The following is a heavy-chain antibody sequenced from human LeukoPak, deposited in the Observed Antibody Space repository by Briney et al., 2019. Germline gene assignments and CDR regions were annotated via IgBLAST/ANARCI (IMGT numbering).Heavy chain of an antibody. V-gene: IGHV3-74*01. J-gene: IGHJ1*01. CDR1: GFTFSSYW. CDR2: INSDGSST. Sequence: GGSLRLSCAASGFTFSSYWMHWVRQAPGKGLVWVSRINSDGSSTSYADSVKGRFTISRDNAKNTLYLQMNSLRAEDTAVYYCARAQIAAAVRYFQHWGQGTLVTVSS. CDR3: ARAQIAAAVRYFQH. D-gene: IGHD6-13*01.